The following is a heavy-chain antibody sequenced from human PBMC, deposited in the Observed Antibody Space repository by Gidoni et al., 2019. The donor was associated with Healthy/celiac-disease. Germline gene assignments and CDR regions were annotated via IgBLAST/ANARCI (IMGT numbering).Heavy chain of an antibody. CDR2: IYYSGST. CDR3: ARQGSSTSCYRCWGMDV. Sequence: QLQLQESGPGLVKPSETLSLTCTVSVCSISSSSYYWGWIRQPPGKGLEWIGSIYYSGSTYYNPSLKSRVTISVDTSKNQFSLKLSSVTAADTAVYYCARQGSSTSCYRCWGMDVWGQGTTVTVSS. J-gene: IGHJ6*02. V-gene: IGHV4-39*01. D-gene: IGHD2-2*01. CDR1: VCSISSSSYY.